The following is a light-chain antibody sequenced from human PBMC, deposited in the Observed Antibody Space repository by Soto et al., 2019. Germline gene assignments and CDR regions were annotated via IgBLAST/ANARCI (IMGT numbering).Light chain of an antibody. CDR2: EVN. J-gene: IGLJ2*01. CDR1: SSDVGSYNL. Sequence: QSALTQPASVSGSHGQSITISCTGTSSDVGSYNLVSWYQQHPGKAPKLMIYEVNKRPSGVSDRFSGSKSDNTASLTISGLQAEDEADYFCCSYAGGITSVIFAGVTKLTVL. V-gene: IGLV2-23*02. CDR3: CSYAGGITSVI.